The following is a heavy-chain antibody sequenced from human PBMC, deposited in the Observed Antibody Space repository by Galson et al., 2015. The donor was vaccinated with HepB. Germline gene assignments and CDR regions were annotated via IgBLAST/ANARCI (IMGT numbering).Heavy chain of an antibody. Sequence: SLRLSCAASGFRFNNYALSWVRQAPGKGLEWVSTITGRRGDTLYADSVKGRFTVSRDNAKNMSFLHMNSLTVADSAIYYCAKDGISYGDNPWYFYYRGQGALVAVSS. J-gene: IGHJ4*02. V-gene: IGHV3-23*01. CDR1: GFRFNNYA. D-gene: IGHD5-18*01. CDR2: ITGRRGDT. CDR3: AKDGISYGDNPWYFYY.